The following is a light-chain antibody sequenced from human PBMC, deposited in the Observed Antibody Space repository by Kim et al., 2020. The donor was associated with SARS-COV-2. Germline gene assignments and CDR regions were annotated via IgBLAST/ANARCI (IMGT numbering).Light chain of an antibody. Sequence: GQSATLPCTGSSRDVCGYNRVSWYQQSPGTAPKLIIYDVSDRPSGVPDRFSGSKSGNTATLTISGLQAEDEADYHCTSYTSSDTWVFGGGTQLTVL. CDR1: SRDVCGYNR. CDR2: DVS. V-gene: IGLV2-18*02. CDR3: TSYTSSDTWV. J-gene: IGLJ3*02.